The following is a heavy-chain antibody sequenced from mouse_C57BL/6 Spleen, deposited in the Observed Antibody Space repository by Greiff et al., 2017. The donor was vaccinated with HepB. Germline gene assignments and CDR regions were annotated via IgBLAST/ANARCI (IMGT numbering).Heavy chain of an antibody. CDR3: ARRDYSNYLDY. D-gene: IGHD2-5*01. Sequence: QVTLKVSGPELVKPGASVKISCKASGYAFSSSWMNWVKQRPGKGLEWIGRIYPGDGATNYNGKFKGKATLTADKSSSTAYMQLRSLTSEDSAVYFCARRDYSNYLDYWGQGTTLTVSS. CDR2: IYPGDGAT. J-gene: IGHJ2*01. CDR1: GYAFSSSW. V-gene: IGHV1-82*01.